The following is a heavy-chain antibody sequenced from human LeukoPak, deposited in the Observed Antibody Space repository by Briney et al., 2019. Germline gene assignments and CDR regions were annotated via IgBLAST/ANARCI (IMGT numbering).Heavy chain of an antibody. V-gene: IGHV4-59*08. D-gene: IGHD3-10*01. CDR3: ARVPPLYGSGNLVFDC. J-gene: IGHJ4*02. Sequence: PSETLSLTCTVSGGSISSYYWSWIRQPPGKGLEWIGYIYYSGSTNYNPSLKSRVTISVDTSKNQFSLKLSSVTAADTAVYYCARVPPLYGSGNLVFDCWGQGTLVTVSS. CDR2: IYYSGST. CDR1: GGSISSYY.